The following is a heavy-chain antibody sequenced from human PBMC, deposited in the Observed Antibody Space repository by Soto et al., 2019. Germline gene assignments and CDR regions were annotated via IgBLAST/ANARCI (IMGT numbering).Heavy chain of an antibody. J-gene: IGHJ4*02. CDR3: ARGAVVIAFFDY. CDR1: GGTFSSYT. Sequence: SVKVSCKASGGTFSSYTISWVRQAPGQGLEWMGRIIPILGIANYAQKFQGRVTITADKSTSTAYMELSSLRSEDTAVYYCARGAVVIAFFDYWGQGTLVTVSS. D-gene: IGHD3-22*01. CDR2: IIPILGIA. V-gene: IGHV1-69*02.